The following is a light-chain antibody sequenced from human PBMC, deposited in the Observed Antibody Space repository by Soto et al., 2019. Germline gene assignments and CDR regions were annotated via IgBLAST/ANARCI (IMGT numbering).Light chain of an antibody. CDR3: QQSYSTPQT. J-gene: IGKJ1*01. Sequence: DIQMTKSPSSLSASVGDRVTITCRASQSISNYLNWYQQKPGKALKLLIFAASSLQFGVPSRFSGSGSGTDFTLTISSLQPEDFATYYCQQSYSTPQTFGQGTRVEIK. V-gene: IGKV1-39*01. CDR2: AAS. CDR1: QSISNY.